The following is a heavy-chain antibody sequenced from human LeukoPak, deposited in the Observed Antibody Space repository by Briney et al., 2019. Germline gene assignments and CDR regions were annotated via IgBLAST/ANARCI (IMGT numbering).Heavy chain of an antibody. CDR1: GGSISSGGHY. CDR3: ARDRPIAAASRMDV. Sequence: SETLSLTCTVSGGSISSGGHYWSWIRQHAGQGLEWIGYIYYSGSTYYDPSLKSRVTMALDTSRNQFSLDLRSVTAADTAVYYCARDRPIAAASRMDVWGQGITVTVSS. D-gene: IGHD6-6*01. V-gene: IGHV4-31*03. CDR2: IYYSGST. J-gene: IGHJ6*02.